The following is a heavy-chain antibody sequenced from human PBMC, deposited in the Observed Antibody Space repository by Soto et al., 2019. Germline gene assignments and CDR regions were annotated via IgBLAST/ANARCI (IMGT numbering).Heavy chain of an antibody. D-gene: IGHD3-16*01. CDR3: ARVGVVSSPTHIDY. Sequence: VAVISYDGSNKYYADSVTGRFTISRDNSKNTLYLQMNSLRVEDTAVYYCARVGVVSSPTHIDYWGQGTLVIVSS. V-gene: IGHV3-30-3*01. J-gene: IGHJ4*02. CDR2: ISYDGSNK.